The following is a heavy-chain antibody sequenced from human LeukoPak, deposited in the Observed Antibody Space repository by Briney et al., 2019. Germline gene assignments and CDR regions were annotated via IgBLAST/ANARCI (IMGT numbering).Heavy chain of an antibody. J-gene: IGHJ4*02. Sequence: SAISGSGGSTYYADSVKGRFTISRDNSKNTLYLQMNSLRAEDTAVYYCAKEVGFYYFDYWGQGTLVTVSS. CDR2: ISGSGGST. V-gene: IGHV3-23*01. CDR3: AKEVGFYYFDY. D-gene: IGHD1-26*01.